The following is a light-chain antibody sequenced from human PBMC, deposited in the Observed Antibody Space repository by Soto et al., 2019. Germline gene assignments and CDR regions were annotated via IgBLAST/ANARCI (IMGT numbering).Light chain of an antibody. CDR2: GAS. Sequence: EIVLTQSPGTLSLSPGERATLSCRASQSVSSSHLAWYQQKPGQAPRLLIYGASSRATGIPDRFSGSGSGTDFTLTISRLEPEDFAVYYCQQCGSSPQTFGQGTKVDIK. V-gene: IGKV3-20*01. CDR3: QQCGSSPQT. J-gene: IGKJ1*01. CDR1: QSVSSSH.